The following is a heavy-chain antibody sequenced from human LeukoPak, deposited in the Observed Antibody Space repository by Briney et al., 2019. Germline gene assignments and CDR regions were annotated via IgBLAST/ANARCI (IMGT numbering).Heavy chain of an antibody. CDR2: IYSGGST. V-gene: IGHV3-53*01. Sequence: GRSLRLSCAASGFTFSSYAMHWVRQAPGKGLEWVSVIYSGGSTYYADSVKGRFTISRDNSKNTLYLQMNSLRAEDTAVYYCAREAAAGTKWGQGTLVTVSS. CDR3: AREAAAGTK. CDR1: GFTFSSYA. J-gene: IGHJ4*02. D-gene: IGHD6-13*01.